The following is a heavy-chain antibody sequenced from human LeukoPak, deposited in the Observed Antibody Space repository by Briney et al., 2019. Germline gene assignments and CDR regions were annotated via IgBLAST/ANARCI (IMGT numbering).Heavy chain of an antibody. CDR1: GFTFSSYA. J-gene: IGHJ3*02. Sequence: GGSLRLSCAASGFTFSSYAMHWVRQAPGKGLEYVSGISRKGGSTYSANSVKGRFTISRDNAKNSLYLQMNSLRAEDTALYYCAKGVRIAMVRGAFDIWGQGTMVTVSS. CDR3: AKGVRIAMVRGAFDI. D-gene: IGHD3-10*01. CDR2: ISRKGGST. V-gene: IGHV3-64*01.